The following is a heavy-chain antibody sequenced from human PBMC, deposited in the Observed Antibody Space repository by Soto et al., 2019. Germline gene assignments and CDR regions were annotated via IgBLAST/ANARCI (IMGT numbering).Heavy chain of an antibody. D-gene: IGHD3-22*01. CDR3: VKDWFRDYYDSSGYAPFDY. V-gene: IGHV3-74*01. J-gene: IGHJ4*02. CDR1: GFTFSSHW. Sequence: PGGSLRLSCAASGFTFSSHWMHWVRQAPGKGLVWVSRINSDGSGTSYADSVKGRFTISRDNAKNTLYLQMNSLRAEDTALYYCVKDWFRDYYDSSGYAPFDYWGQGTLVTVSS. CDR2: INSDGSGT.